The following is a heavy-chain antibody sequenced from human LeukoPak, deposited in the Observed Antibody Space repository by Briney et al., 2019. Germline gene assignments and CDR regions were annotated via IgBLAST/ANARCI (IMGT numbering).Heavy chain of an antibody. CDR3: ARLAEYKAGSVVVAATAPVKNYYYYYMDV. CDR2: INHSGST. Sequence: SETLSLTCAVYGGSFSGYYWSWIRQPPGKGLEWIGEINHSGSTNYNPSLKSRVTISVDTSKNQFSLKLSSVTAADTAVYYCARLAEYKAGSVVVAATAPVKNYYYYYMDVWGKGTTVTISS. V-gene: IGHV4-34*01. J-gene: IGHJ6*03. CDR1: GGSFSGYY. D-gene: IGHD2-15*01.